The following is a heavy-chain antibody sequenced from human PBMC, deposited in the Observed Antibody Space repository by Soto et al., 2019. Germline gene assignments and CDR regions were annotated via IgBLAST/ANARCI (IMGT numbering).Heavy chain of an antibody. D-gene: IGHD2-2*01. CDR1: GGTFSSYT. CDR2: IIPILGIA. J-gene: IGHJ3*02. Sequence: ASVKVSCKASGGTFSSYTISWVRQAPGQGLEWMGRIIPILGIANYAQKFQGRVTITADKSTSTAYMELSSLRSEDTAVYYCARGHCSSTSCYDAFDIWGQGTMVTVSS. V-gene: IGHV1-69*02. CDR3: ARGHCSSTSCYDAFDI.